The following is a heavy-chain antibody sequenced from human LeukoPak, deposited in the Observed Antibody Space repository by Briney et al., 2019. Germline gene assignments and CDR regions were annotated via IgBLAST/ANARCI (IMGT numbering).Heavy chain of an antibody. Sequence: ASVKVSCKASGGTFSSYAISWVRQAPGQGLEWMGGIIPIFGTANYAQKFQGRVTITADESTSTAYMELSSLGSEDTAVYYCAKQPSAVAGTYDYWGQGTLVTVSS. D-gene: IGHD6-19*01. V-gene: IGHV1-69*01. CDR2: IIPIFGTA. CDR1: GGTFSSYA. J-gene: IGHJ4*02. CDR3: AKQPSAVAGTYDY.